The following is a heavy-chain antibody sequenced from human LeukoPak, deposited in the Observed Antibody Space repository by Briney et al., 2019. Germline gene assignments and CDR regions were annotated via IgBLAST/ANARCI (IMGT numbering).Heavy chain of an antibody. D-gene: IGHD4-23*01. V-gene: IGHV3-23*01. CDR3: AKDTTTVVTGIGY. CDR2: ISASGTIT. J-gene: IGHJ4*02. Sequence: GGSLRLSCEGSGFTFSNYWMGWVRQAPGKGLEWVSTISASGTITYYADSVKGRCTISRDYSKNTVYLQMNSLRAEDTAVYYCAKDTTTVVTGIGYWGQGTLVTVSS. CDR1: GFTFSNYW.